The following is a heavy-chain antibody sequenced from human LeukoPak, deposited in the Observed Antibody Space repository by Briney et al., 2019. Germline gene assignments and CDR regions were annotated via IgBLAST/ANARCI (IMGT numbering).Heavy chain of an antibody. CDR1: GFTFSYYA. Sequence: GGSLRLSSAASGFTFSYYAMSWVRQAPGKGLEWVSDISDSGGSTYYADSVKGRFTLSRDNSKHTLYLQMNSLRAEDKAVYYCAKDQHYYDSSGTRVYYMDVWGKGTTVTVSS. V-gene: IGHV3-23*01. CDR3: AKDQHYYDSSGTRVYYMDV. J-gene: IGHJ6*03. D-gene: IGHD3-22*01. CDR2: ISDSGGST.